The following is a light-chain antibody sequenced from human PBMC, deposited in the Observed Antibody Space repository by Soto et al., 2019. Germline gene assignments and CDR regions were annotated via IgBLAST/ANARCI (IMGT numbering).Light chain of an antibody. V-gene: IGKV1-5*01. CDR1: QSVTTW. Sequence: GDRGNISCWASQSVTTWLVWYQQKPGKAHKLMIYDASNLESGVPSRFSGSGSGTEFTLTISSLQPDDFATYYCQQYNSYPITFGNGTRLEIK. J-gene: IGKJ5*01. CDR2: DAS. CDR3: QQYNSYPIT.